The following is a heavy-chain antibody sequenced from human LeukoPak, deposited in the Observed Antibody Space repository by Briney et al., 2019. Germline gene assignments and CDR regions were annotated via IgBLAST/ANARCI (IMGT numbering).Heavy chain of an antibody. CDR2: IEEDGSET. CDR3: AKEYYDFWSGYPHDY. V-gene: IGHV3-7*03. CDR1: GFTFSSNW. J-gene: IGHJ4*02. Sequence: GGSLRLSCAASGFTFSSNWMSWVRQAPGKGLEWVANIEEDGSETYYVDSVKGRFIISRDNANKSLSPQMNSLRAEDTAVYYCAKEYYDFWSGYPHDYWGQGTLVTVSS. D-gene: IGHD3-3*01.